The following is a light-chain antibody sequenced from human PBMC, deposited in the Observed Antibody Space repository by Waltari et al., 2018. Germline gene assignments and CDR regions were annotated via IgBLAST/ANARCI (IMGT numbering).Light chain of an antibody. Sequence: QSALTQPASVSGSPGQSITISCSGTNSDVGGYNYVFWFQQPPGKAPKLMIYEVTYPPSGVSARFSASQSGNTASLTISGPQAEDEADYYCSSYTSSSLVVFGGGTKLTVL. J-gene: IGLJ2*01. V-gene: IGLV2-14*01. CDR1: NSDVGGYNY. CDR3: SSYTSSSLVV. CDR2: EVT.